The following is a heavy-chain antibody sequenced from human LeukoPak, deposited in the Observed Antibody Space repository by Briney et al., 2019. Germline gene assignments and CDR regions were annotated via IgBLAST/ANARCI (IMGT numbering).Heavy chain of an antibody. D-gene: IGHD5-12*01. J-gene: IGHJ4*02. CDR3: ARESPYEGHFDY. CDR2: IKRKTDGGTT. Sequence: PGGSLRLSCAASGFTFSDAWMTWVRQVPGKGLEWVGRIKRKTDGGTTDYAAPVKGRFTISRDDSKNTLYLQMNSLRAEDTAVYYCARESPYEGHFDYWGQGTLVTVSS. V-gene: IGHV3-15*01. CDR1: GFTFSDAW.